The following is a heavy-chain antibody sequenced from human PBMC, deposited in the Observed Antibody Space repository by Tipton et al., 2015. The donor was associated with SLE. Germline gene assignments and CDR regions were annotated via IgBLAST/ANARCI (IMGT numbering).Heavy chain of an antibody. D-gene: IGHD2-2*01. Sequence: SGFTFTSYGMHWVRQAPGKGLQWVSAISASGSDIYYADSVKGRFTISRDNSKNTLFLQMNSLRAEDTAVYYCAKDSPPVEYSSMYYFDYWGQGTLVTVSS. J-gene: IGHJ4*02. V-gene: IGHV3-23*01. CDR3: AKDSPPVEYSSMYYFDY. CDR2: ISASGSDI. CDR1: GFTFTSYG.